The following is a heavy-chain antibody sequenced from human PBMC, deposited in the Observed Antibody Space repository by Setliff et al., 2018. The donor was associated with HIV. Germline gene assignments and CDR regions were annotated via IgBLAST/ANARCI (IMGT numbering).Heavy chain of an antibody. D-gene: IGHD5-12*01. V-gene: IGHV4-59*08. CDR3: ARLGYSVYDVPAFDI. CDR1: VASISSFY. Sequence: PSETLSLTCTVSVASISSFYWSWIRQPPGKGLEWIGYLSYSGSTNYNPSLKSRVTISVDTSKNQFSLKLSSVTAADTAVYYCARLGYSVYDVPAFDIWGQGTMVTVSS. J-gene: IGHJ3*02. CDR2: LSYSGST.